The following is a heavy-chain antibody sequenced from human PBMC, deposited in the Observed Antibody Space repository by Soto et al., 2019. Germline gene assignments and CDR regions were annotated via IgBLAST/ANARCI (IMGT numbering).Heavy chain of an antibody. V-gene: IGHV3-30*14. D-gene: IGHD6-13*01. CDR3: ARDRIEQPYPRYYFDY. CDR1: GFSFSSHA. CDR2: ISHDGGEK. J-gene: IGHJ4*02. Sequence: VGSLRLSCAPSGFSFSSHAMHWVRQTPGKGLEWVAVISHDGGEKYYADSVKGRFFISRHNLENTMWLQMTSLRTDDTAVYYCARDRIEQPYPRYYFDYWGQGTLVTVSS.